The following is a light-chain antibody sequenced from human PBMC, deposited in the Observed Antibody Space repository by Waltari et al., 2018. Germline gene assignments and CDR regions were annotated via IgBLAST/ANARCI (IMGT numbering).Light chain of an antibody. Sequence: IVLTQSPPTLSLSPGERATLACRASQSVTNYLAWYQLKPGQAPRLLIYDASNRATGIPARFSGSGSGTDFTLTISNLEPEDSAVYYCQQCSKWPPTFGRGTKVEIK. J-gene: IGKJ4*01. CDR2: DAS. CDR3: QQCSKWPPT. CDR1: QSVTNY. V-gene: IGKV3-11*01.